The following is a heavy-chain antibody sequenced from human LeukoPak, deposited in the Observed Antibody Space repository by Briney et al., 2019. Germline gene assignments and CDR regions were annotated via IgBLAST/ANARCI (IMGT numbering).Heavy chain of an antibody. CDR3: AKCSTSAYTTGWCNWIDP. V-gene: IGHV3-23*01. J-gene: IGHJ5*02. CDR2: TVSRGTT. CDR1: GFTFTSDA. Sequence: GGSLRLSCVASGFTFTSDAMNWVRQAPGKGLEWVSSTVSRGTTQYADSVKGRFTVSRDTSKNTLYLQMNSLRADDTAVYYCAKCSTSAYTTGWCNWIDPWGQGILVTVSS. D-gene: IGHD6-19*01.